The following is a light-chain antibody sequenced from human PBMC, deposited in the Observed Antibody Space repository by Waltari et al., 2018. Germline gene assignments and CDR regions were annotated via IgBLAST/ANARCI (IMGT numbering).Light chain of an antibody. J-gene: IGKJ1*01. CDR1: QDIRTW. V-gene: IGKV1-12*01. Sequence: DIRMTQSPSSVSASVGDRVTITCRASQDIRTWLAWYPQKPGKAPRLLIYHASGLQSGVPSRFSGSGSGTDFTLTISSLQPEDFATYSCQQSGTFPPTFGPGTKVEI. CDR2: HAS. CDR3: QQSGTFPPT.